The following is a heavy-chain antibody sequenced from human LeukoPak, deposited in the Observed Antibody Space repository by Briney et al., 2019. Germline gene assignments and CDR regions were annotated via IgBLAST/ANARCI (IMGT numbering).Heavy chain of an antibody. CDR1: GGSISSGGYY. J-gene: IGHJ3*02. D-gene: IGHD3-22*01. CDR2: IYYSGST. Sequence: SETLSLTCTVSGGSISSGGYYWSWIRQHPGKGLEWIGSIYYSGSTYYNPSLKSRVTISVDTSKNQFSLKLSSVTAADTAVYYCARVKRITMIVNAFDIWGQGTMVTVSS. V-gene: IGHV4-31*03. CDR3: ARVKRITMIVNAFDI.